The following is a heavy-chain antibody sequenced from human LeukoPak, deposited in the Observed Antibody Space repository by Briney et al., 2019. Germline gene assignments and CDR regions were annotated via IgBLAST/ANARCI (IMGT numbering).Heavy chain of an antibody. Sequence: PSETLSLTFAVYGGSFSGYYWSWIRQPPGKGLEWIGEINHSGSTNYNPSLKSRVTISVETSKNQFSLTLSSVTAADTAVYYCARETDPVYCSSTSCYSSVSWFDPWGQGTLVTVSS. J-gene: IGHJ5*02. CDR1: GGSFSGYY. D-gene: IGHD2-2*01. V-gene: IGHV4-34*01. CDR2: INHSGST. CDR3: ARETDPVYCSSTSCYSSVSWFDP.